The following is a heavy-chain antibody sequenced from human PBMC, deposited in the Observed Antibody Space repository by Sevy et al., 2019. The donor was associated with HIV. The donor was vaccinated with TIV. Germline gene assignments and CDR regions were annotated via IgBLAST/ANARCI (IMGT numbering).Heavy chain of an antibody. CDR3: ARLIGRAPFTAMTIVDY. Sequence: GESLKISCKGSGYSFTSYWIGWVRQLPGKGLEWMGIIYPGDSDTRYSPPFQGQVTISADKSISTAYLKWSSLKASDTAMYYCARLIGRAPFTAMTIVDYWGQGTLVTVSS. J-gene: IGHJ4*02. D-gene: IGHD4-17*01. CDR1: GYSFTSYW. V-gene: IGHV5-51*01. CDR2: IYPGDSDT.